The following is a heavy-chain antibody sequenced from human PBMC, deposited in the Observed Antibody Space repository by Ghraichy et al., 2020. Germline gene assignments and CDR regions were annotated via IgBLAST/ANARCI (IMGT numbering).Heavy chain of an antibody. CDR2: ITVYNGDT. CDR1: GYTFTSYG. CDR3: ARGDSSGWYGDY. Sequence: ASVKVSCKASGYTFTSYGITWVRQAPGQGLEWMAWITVYNGDTNYAQKLQGRVTVTTDTSTSTAYMELRSLRSDDTAVYYCARGDSSGWYGDYWGQGSLVTVSS. V-gene: IGHV1-18*04. D-gene: IGHD6-19*01. J-gene: IGHJ4*02.